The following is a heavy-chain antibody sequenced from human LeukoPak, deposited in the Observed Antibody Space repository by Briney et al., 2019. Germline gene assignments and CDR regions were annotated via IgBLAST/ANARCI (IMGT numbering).Heavy chain of an antibody. CDR3: ARGRSSGFLFDY. V-gene: IGHV3-48*03. Sequence: GGSLRLSCADSGFTFSNYEMNWVRQAPGKGLEWVSYISSRGSIIYFADSVKGRFTVSRDNAKNSLYLQMNSLRAEDTAVYYCARGRSSGFLFDYWGQGTLVTVSS. J-gene: IGHJ4*02. CDR1: GFTFSNYE. D-gene: IGHD3-22*01. CDR2: ISSRGSII.